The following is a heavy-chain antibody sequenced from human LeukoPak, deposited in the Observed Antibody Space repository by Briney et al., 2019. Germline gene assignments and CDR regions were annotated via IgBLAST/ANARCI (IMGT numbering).Heavy chain of an antibody. CDR1: GFTFSNYW. D-gene: IGHD1-26*01. Sequence: GGSLRLSCAASGFTFSNYWMHWVRQAPGKGLVWVSTMNTDGSSTTYADSVKGRFTISRDNAKNMLYLQMTSLRAEDTAVYYCAREGSGSYFFDYWGQGALITVSS. V-gene: IGHV3-74*03. CDR3: AREGSGSYFFDY. J-gene: IGHJ4*02. CDR2: MNTDGSST.